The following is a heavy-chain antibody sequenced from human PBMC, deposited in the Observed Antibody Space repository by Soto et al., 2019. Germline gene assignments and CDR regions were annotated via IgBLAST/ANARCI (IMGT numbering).Heavy chain of an antibody. Sequence: GGSLRLSCAASGFTFSSRAMSWVRQAPGKGLDWVSIISASGDNTYYADSVKGRFTISRDNSKNTLYLQVNSLRAEDTAVYYCAKLTYSDLWSGSHDSWGQGTLVTVPQ. D-gene: IGHD3-3*01. V-gene: IGHV3-23*01. CDR2: ISASGDNT. CDR1: GFTFSSRA. CDR3: AKLTYSDLWSGSHDS. J-gene: IGHJ4*02.